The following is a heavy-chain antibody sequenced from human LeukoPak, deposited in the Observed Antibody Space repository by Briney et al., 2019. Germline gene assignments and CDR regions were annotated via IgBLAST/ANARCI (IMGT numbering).Heavy chain of an antibody. V-gene: IGHV1-46*03. CDR1: GYTFSTYY. J-gene: IGHJ4*02. D-gene: IGHD5-12*01. CDR2: INPSGGST. Sequence: GASVKVSCKASGYTFSTYYLHWLRQAPGQGLEWMGIINPSGGSTTYAQKFQGRVTMTRDTSTTTVYMELSSLRSDDTAVYYCTREGTGYSGYDYSYWGQGTLVTVSS. CDR3: TREGTGYSGYDYSY.